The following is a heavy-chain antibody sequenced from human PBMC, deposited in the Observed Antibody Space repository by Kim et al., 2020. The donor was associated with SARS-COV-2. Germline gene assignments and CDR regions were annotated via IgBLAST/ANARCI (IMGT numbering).Heavy chain of an antibody. CDR3: ARPHMVRGVMGGMDV. CDR1: GFTFSSYS. J-gene: IGHJ6*02. D-gene: IGHD3-10*01. V-gene: IGHV3-48*04. Sequence: GSLRLSCAASGFTFSSYSMNWVRQAPGKGLEWVSYISSSSSTIYYADSVMGRFTISRDNAKNSLYLQMNSLRAEDTAVYYCARPHMVRGVMGGMDVWGQGTTVTVSS. CDR2: ISSSSSTI.